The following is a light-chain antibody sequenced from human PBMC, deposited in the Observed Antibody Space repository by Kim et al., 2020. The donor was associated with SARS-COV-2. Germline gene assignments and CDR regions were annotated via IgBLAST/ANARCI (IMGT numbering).Light chain of an antibody. J-gene: IGLJ3*02. CDR2: AKN. V-gene: IGLV3-19*01. CDR1: SLRSYY. CDR3: HSRDSSGDHRV. Sequence: LVQTVRITCQGDSLRSYYASWYQQKPGQAPVLIIFAKNNRASGIPDRFSGSNSGDTASLTITGAQAEDEADYYCHSRDSSGDHRVFGGGTQLTVL.